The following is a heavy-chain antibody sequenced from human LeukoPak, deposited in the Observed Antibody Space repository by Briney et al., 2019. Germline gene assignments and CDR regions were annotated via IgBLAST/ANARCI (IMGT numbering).Heavy chain of an antibody. CDR3: AKDEDGSGSYPY. D-gene: IGHD3-10*01. CDR2: ISGSGGST. Sequence: GGSLRLSCVGSDFTFHNYAMSWVRQAPGKGLEWVSAISGSGGSTYYADSVKGRFTISRDNSKNTLYLQMNSLRAEDTAVYYCAKDEDGSGSYPYWGQGTLVTVSS. J-gene: IGHJ4*02. CDR1: DFTFHNYA. V-gene: IGHV3-23*01.